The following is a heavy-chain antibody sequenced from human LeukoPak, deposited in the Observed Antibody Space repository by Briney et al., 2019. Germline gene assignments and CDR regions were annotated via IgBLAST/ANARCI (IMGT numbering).Heavy chain of an antibody. CDR1: GFSFSTTW. V-gene: IGHV3-74*03. CDR3: ARDWYHAIDY. J-gene: IGHJ4*02. CDR2: ITSDGTII. Sequence: GGSLRLSCAASGFSFSTTWMHWVRQPPGQGLVWVARITSDGTIISYAESVKGRFTISRDNAKNTLYLQMNSLRVDDTAIYYCARDWYHAIDYWGQGTLVTVSS. D-gene: IGHD2-2*01.